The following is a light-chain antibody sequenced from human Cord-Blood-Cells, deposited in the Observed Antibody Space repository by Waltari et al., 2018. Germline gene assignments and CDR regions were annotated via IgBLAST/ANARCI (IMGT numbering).Light chain of an antibody. CDR1: SSDVGGYNY. J-gene: IGLJ2*01. CDR2: VVS. Sequence: QSALTQPASVSGSPGQSITISCTGTSSDVGGYNYVSWFQQHPGKAPKLMIYVVSNRPSGGSNRFSGSQSGNTASLTISGLQAEDEADYYCSSYTSSSTLVFGGGTKLTVL. CDR3: SSYTSSSTLV. V-gene: IGLV2-14*01.